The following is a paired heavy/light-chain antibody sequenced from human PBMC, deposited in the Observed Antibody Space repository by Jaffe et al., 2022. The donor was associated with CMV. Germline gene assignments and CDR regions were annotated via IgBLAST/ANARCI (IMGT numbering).Heavy chain of an antibody. V-gene: IGHV3-23*04. J-gene: IGHJ3*02. CDR2: ISGSGGST. D-gene: IGHD3-16*01. Sequence: EVQLVESGGGLVQPGGSLRLSCAASGFTFSSYAMSWVRQAPGKGLEWVSAISGSGGSTYYADSVKGRFTISRDNSKNTLYLQMNSLRAEDTAVYYCAKDRGLTFGGVQEPIDAFDIWGQGTMVTVSS. CDR1: GFTFSSYA. CDR3: AKDRGLTFGGVQEPIDAFDI.
Light chain of an antibody. CDR3: QHLGT. CDR1: QSVLYSSNNKNY. V-gene: IGKV4-1*01. Sequence: DIVMTQSPDSLAVSLGERATINCKSSQSVLYSSNNKNYLAWYQQKPGQPPKLLIYWASTRESGVPDRFSGSGSGTDFTLTISSLQAEDVAVYYCQHLGTFGQGTKVEIK. CDR2: WAS. J-gene: IGKJ1*01.